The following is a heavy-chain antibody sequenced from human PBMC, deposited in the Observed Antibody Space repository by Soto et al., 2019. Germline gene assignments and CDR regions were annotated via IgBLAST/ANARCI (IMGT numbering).Heavy chain of an antibody. V-gene: IGHV3-30*18. CDR3: AKAYSGPFDI. Sequence: PGGSLRLSCAASGFTFISYDIHFVRQAPGKGLEWVAVISYDGSKKYYADSVKGQFTISRDNSKNTLYLQMNSLRAEDTAVYYCAKAYSGPFDIWGQGTMVTVSS. D-gene: IGHD1-26*01. J-gene: IGHJ3*02. CDR2: ISYDGSKK. CDR1: GFTFISYD.